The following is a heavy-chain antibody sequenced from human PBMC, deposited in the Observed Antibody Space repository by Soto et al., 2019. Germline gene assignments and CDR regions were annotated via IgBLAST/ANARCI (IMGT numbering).Heavy chain of an antibody. V-gene: IGHV3-53*02. CDR1: GFSVSGDT. Sequence: EVQLVETGGGLIYPGVSLRLSCAASGFSVSGDTMNWVRQAPGKGLEWISAIYSGGNTNDAGSVKGRFTISRDTSKNTLYLQMNSLRVEDTAVYYCARHAWLENWGQGTLVTVSS. CDR3: ARHAWLEN. D-gene: IGHD3-9*01. CDR2: IYSGGNT. J-gene: IGHJ4*02.